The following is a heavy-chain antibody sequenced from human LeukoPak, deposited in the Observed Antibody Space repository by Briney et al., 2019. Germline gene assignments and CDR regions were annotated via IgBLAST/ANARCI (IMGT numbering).Heavy chain of an antibody. CDR1: GYTLTELS. CDR3: ATDPATYYYDSSGYNQFDY. D-gene: IGHD3-22*01. CDR2: FDPEDGET. J-gene: IGHJ4*02. Sequence: GASVKVSCKVSGYTLTELSMHWVRQAPGKGLEWMGGFDPEDGETIYAQKFQGRVTMTEDTSTDTAYMELSSLRSEDTAVYHCATDPATYYYDSSGYNQFDYWGQGTLVTVSS. V-gene: IGHV1-24*01.